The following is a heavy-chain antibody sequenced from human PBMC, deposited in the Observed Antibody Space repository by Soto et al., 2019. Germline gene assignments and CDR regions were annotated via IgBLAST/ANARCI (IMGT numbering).Heavy chain of an antibody. CDR1: GYTFNSYY. V-gene: IGHV1-46*02. J-gene: IGHJ4*02. CDR2: INPSGGST. D-gene: IGHD6-13*01. Sequence: QVQLVQSGAEVKKPGASVKVSCKASGYTFNSYYMHWVRQAPGQGLEWMGIINPSGGSTSYAQKFQGRVTMTRDTSTSTVYMELSSLRSEDTAVYYCARDHPYSSSRGPVPPFDYWGQGTLVTVSS. CDR3: ARDHPYSSSRGPVPPFDY.